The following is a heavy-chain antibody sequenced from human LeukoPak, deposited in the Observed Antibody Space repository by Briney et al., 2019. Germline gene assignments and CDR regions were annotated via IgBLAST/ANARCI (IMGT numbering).Heavy chain of an antibody. CDR3: ATRLTTTVTGIDAFDI. J-gene: IGHJ3*02. CDR1: GYTFTSYD. Sequence: ASVKVSCKASGYTFTSYDINWVRQATGQGLEWMGWMNPNSGNTGYAQKFQGRVTMTEDTSTDTAYMELSSLRSEDTAVYYCATRLTTTVTGIDAFDIWGQGTMVTVSS. V-gene: IGHV1-8*02. D-gene: IGHD4-17*01. CDR2: MNPNSGNT.